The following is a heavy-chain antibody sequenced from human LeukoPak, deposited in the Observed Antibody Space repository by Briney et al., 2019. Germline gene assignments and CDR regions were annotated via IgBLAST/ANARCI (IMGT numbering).Heavy chain of an antibody. CDR3: ARDRSSEQLVSYYYYYMDV. D-gene: IGHD6-6*01. V-gene: IGHV4-61*02. CDR1: GGSISSGSYY. CDR2: IYTSGST. Sequence: SQTLSLTCTVSGGSISSGSYYWSWIRQPAGKGLEWIGRIYTSGSTNYNPSLKSRVTISVDTSKNQFSLKLSSVTAADTAVYYCARDRSSEQLVSYYYYYMDVWGKGTTVTVSS. J-gene: IGHJ6*03.